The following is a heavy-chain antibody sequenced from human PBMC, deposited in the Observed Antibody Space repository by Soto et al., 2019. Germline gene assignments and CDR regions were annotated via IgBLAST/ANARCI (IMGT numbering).Heavy chain of an antibody. CDR1: ELTFSRTS. J-gene: IGHJ3*02. V-gene: IGHV3-21*01. CDR2: ISSGGTVT. CDR3: ARGPLDYDILTGYYNAFDI. D-gene: IGHD3-9*01. Sequence: GGSLRLSCAASELTFSRTSMSWFRQTPGKGLEWVSSISSGGTVTYYADSVKGRFTISRDNAKNSLYLQMSSLRDEDTAVYYCARGPLDYDILTGYYNAFDIWGQGTMVTVSS.